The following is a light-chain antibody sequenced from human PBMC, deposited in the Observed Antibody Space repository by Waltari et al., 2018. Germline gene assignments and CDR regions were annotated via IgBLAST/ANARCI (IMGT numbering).Light chain of an antibody. J-gene: IGKJ5*01. CDR1: QGISSG. CDR2: AAS. Sequence: DIQMTQSPSSVSASVGDRGTITCRASQGISSGLAWYQQKPGKAPKLLIYAASSLQSGVPSRFSGSGSGTDSTLTISSLQPEDFATYYCQQANSFPITFGQGTRLEIK. CDR3: QQANSFPIT. V-gene: IGKV1-12*01.